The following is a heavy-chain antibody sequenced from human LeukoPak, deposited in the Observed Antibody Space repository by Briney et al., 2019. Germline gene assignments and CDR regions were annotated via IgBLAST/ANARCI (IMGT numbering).Heavy chain of an antibody. CDR3: ARHCGVSLHDPFDF. D-gene: IGHD2-21*01. Sequence: GESLKISCQGSGYSFTTYWIGWVRQMPGKGLEWMGIVYPGDFDTRYSPSFQGQVTISADQSISTAYLQWSSLRASDTAMYYCARHCGVSLHDPFDFWGQGTMVTVSS. CDR2: VYPGDFDT. CDR1: GYSFTTYW. V-gene: IGHV5-51*01. J-gene: IGHJ3*01.